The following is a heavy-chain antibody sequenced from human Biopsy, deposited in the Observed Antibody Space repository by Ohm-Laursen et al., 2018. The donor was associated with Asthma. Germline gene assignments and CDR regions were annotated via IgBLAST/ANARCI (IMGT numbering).Heavy chain of an antibody. D-gene: IGHD6-6*01. CDR3: ARGEDPRPVADHLDI. CDR2: ITTDDVHK. J-gene: IGHJ4*02. Sequence: SLRLSCAASGFAFNRFDMHWVRQAPGEGLEWLALITTDDVHKYNGESVRGRFSISRDNSKRIVYLHMAGLTVADTAVYFCARGEDPRPVADHLDIWGQGARVIVSS. V-gene: IGHV3-33*08. CDR1: GFAFNRFD.